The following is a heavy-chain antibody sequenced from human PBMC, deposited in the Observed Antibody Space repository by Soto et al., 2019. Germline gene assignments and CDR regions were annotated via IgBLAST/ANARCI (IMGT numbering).Heavy chain of an antibody. CDR2: IYPGDSDT. Sequence: PGESLKISCKGSGYSFTSYWIGWVRQMPGKGLEWMGIIYPGDSDTRYSPSFQGQVTISADKSISTSYLQWSSLKASDTAMYYCARHSIAVAAPFDYWGQGTLVTVSS. CDR3: ARHSIAVAAPFDY. D-gene: IGHD6-19*01. CDR1: GYSFTSYW. J-gene: IGHJ4*02. V-gene: IGHV5-51*01.